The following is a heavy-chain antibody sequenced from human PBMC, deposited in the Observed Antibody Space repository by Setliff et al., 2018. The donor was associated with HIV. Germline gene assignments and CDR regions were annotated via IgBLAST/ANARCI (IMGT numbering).Heavy chain of an antibody. J-gene: IGHJ4*02. V-gene: IGHV1-18*01. D-gene: IGHD5-12*01. CDR3: ARDNKVAPLDF. CDR1: GGTFTSYG. Sequence: GASVKVSCKASGGTFTSYGISWVRQAPGQGLEWMGWISAYNGDTNYAQKLQGRVTMTTDTSTSTAYMELRSLRSDDTAVYYCARDNKVAPLDFWGQGTLVTVSS. CDR2: ISAYNGDT.